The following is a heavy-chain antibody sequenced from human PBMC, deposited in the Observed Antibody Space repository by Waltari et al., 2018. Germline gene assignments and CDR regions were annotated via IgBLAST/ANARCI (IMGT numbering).Heavy chain of an antibody. Sequence: EVQLVESGGGLVQPGGSLRLSCAASGFPFSNYWMHWVRQAPGKGLVWVSRINGDGGSTSYADSVKGRFTISRDNAYNTLYLQMNSLRAEDTAVYYCTRSRYCSTTSCQVDWFDPWGQGTLVTVSS. V-gene: IGHV3-74*01. J-gene: IGHJ5*02. CDR3: TRSRYCSTTSCQVDWFDP. CDR2: INGDGGST. CDR1: GFPFSNYW. D-gene: IGHD2-2*01.